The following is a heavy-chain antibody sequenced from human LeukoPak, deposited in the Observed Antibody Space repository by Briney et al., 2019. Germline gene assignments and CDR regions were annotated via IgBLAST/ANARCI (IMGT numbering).Heavy chain of an antibody. Sequence: NPSETLSLTCAVYGGSFSGYYWSWIRQPPGKGLEWIGEINHSGSTNYNPSLKSRVTLSVDTSKNQFSLKLRSVTAADTAVYYCARKEGGQLVNTRRWFDPWGQGTLVTVSS. V-gene: IGHV4-34*01. D-gene: IGHD6-13*01. CDR1: GGSFSGYY. CDR3: ARKEGGQLVNTRRWFDP. J-gene: IGHJ5*02. CDR2: INHSGST.